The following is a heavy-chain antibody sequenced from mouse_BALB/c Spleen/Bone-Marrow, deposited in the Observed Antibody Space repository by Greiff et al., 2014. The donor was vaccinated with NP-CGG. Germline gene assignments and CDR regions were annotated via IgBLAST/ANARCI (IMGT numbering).Heavy chain of an antibody. V-gene: IGHV1-62-2*01. Sequence: VQLVESGAGLVKPGASVKLSCKASGYTFTEFIIHWVKQRSGQGLEWIGWFYPGSDSIKYNEKFKDKATLTADISSSTVYMELSRLTSEDSAVYCCARHLYYFDYWGQGTTLTVSS. CDR2: FYPGSDSI. J-gene: IGHJ2*01. CDR1: GYTFTEFI. CDR3: ARHLYYFDY.